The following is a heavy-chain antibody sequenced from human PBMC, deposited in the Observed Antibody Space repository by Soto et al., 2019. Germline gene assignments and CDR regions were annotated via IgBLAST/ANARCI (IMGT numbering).Heavy chain of an antibody. V-gene: IGHV4-59*01. D-gene: IGHD3-10*01. CDR3: ARQRGNYFDY. CDR2: IYYTGST. J-gene: IGHJ4*02. Sequence: PSETLSLTCTVAGGSSSTFYWSWIRQPPGKGLEWIGYIYYTGSTNYNPSLKSRVTMSVDTSKKQFSLKLSSVTAADTAVYYCARQRGNYFDYWGQGTLVTVSS. CDR1: GGSSSTFY.